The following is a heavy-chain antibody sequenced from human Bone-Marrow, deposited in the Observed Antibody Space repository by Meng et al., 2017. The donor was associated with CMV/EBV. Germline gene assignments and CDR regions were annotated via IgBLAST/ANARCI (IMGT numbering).Heavy chain of an antibody. Sequence: GESLKISCAASGFTFSSYSMNWVRQAPGKGLEWVSSISSSSSYIYYADSVKGRFTISRDNAKNSLYLQMNSLRAEDTAVYYCARDHTYYDFWSGYSPYYYYGMDGWGQGTTVTVSS. CDR3: ARDHTYYDFWSGYSPYYYYGMDG. J-gene: IGHJ6*02. CDR2: ISSSSSYI. V-gene: IGHV3-21*01. D-gene: IGHD3-3*01. CDR1: GFTFSSYS.